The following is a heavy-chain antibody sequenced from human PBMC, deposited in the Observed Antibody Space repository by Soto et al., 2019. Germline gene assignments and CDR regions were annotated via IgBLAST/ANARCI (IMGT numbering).Heavy chain of an antibody. CDR1: GFTFNSYA. CDR3: ARGGLSVRYIDY. CDR2: ISSSGVST. Sequence: EVQLLESGGGLVQPGGSLRLSCAASGFTFNSYAMSWVRQAPGKGLEWVSGISSSGVSTFYADSVKGRFTISRDNSKNTLYLQMNSLRAEDTAVYYCARGGLSVRYIDYWVQGSLFTVSP. J-gene: IGHJ4*02. D-gene: IGHD1-20*01. V-gene: IGHV3-23*01.